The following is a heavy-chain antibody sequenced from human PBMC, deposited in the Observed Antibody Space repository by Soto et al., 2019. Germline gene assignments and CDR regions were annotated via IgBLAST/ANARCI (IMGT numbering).Heavy chain of an antibody. Sequence: GGSLRLSCAASGFTFSSYAMSWVRQAPGKGLEWVSYISSSGSTIYYADSVKGRFTISRDNAKNSLYLQMNSLRAEDTAVYYCARDIAAAGPFDYWGQGTLVTVSS. J-gene: IGHJ4*02. CDR2: ISSSGSTI. CDR3: ARDIAAAGPFDY. V-gene: IGHV3-48*04. CDR1: GFTFSSYA. D-gene: IGHD6-13*01.